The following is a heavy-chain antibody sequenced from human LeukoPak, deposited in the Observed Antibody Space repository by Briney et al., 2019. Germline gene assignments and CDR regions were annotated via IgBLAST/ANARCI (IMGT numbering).Heavy chain of an antibody. J-gene: IGHJ4*02. CDR3: ARDFLVMVY. Sequence: SVKVSSKASGGTFSSYAISWVRQAPGQGLEWTGGIIPIFGTANYAQKFQGRVTITADESTSTAYMELSSLRSEDTAVYYCARDFLVMVYWGQGTLVTVSS. CDR2: IIPIFGTA. V-gene: IGHV1-69*13. D-gene: IGHD3-9*01. CDR1: GGTFSSYA.